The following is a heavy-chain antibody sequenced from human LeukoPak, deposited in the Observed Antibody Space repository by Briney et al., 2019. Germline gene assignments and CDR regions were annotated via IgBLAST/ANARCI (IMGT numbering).Heavy chain of an antibody. CDR1: GFTFSSYW. V-gene: IGHV3-7*01. Sequence: PGGSLRLSCAASGFTFSSYWMSWVRQAPGKGLEWVANIKQDGSEIYYVDSVKGRFTISRDNAKNSLYLQMNSLRAEDTAVYYCARLDNDGFFDYWGQGTLVTVSS. J-gene: IGHJ4*02. D-gene: IGHD3-10*01. CDR3: ARLDNDGFFDY. CDR2: IKQDGSEI.